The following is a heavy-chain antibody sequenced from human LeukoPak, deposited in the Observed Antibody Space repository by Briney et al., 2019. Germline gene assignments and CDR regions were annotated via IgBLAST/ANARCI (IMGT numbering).Heavy chain of an antibody. CDR3: ARDYDFWSGYLPDEGGFDP. V-gene: IGHV3-21*01. Sequence: GGSLRLSCAASGFTFSSYSMNWVRQAPGKGLEWVSSISSSSSYIYYADSVKGRFTISRDNAKNSLYLQMNSLRAEDTAVYYCARDYDFWSGYLPDEGGFDPWGQGTLVTVSS. CDR1: GFTFSSYS. CDR2: ISSSSSYI. D-gene: IGHD3-3*01. J-gene: IGHJ5*02.